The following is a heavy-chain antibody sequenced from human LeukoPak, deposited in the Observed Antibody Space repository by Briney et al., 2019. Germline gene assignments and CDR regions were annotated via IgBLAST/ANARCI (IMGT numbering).Heavy chain of an antibody. CDR2: INPNSGGT. D-gene: IGHD3-16*02. J-gene: IGHJ5*02. CDR1: GYTFTGYY. CDR3: ARGRGDYVWGSYRSSWFDP. V-gene: IGHV1-2*02. Sequence: ASVKVSCKASGYTFTGYYMHWVRQAPGQGLEWMGWINPNSGGTNYAQKFQGRATMTRDTSISTAYMELSRLRSDDTDVYYCARGRGDYVWGSYRSSWFDPWGQGTLVTVSS.